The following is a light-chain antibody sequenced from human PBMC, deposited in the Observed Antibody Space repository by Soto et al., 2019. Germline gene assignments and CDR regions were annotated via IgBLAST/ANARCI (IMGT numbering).Light chain of an antibody. CDR3: CSYAGSYPFV. CDR2: DVD. V-gene: IGLV2-11*01. Sequence: QSALTQPRSVSGSPGQSVTISCTGTSSDVGGYNYVSWYQHHPGKAPKLMIYDVDKRPSGVPGRFSGSKSGNTASLTISGLQAEDEADYYCCSYAGSYPFVFGPGTRPPS. J-gene: IGLJ1*01. CDR1: SSDVGGYNY.